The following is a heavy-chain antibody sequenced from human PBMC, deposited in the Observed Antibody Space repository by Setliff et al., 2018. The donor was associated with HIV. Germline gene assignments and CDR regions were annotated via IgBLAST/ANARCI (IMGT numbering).Heavy chain of an antibody. V-gene: IGHV4-39*07. CDR2: IYYSGST. CDR1: GDSTSSSSSY. J-gene: IGHJ4*02. Sequence: SETLSLTCTVSGDSTSSSSSYWGWIRQPPGKGLEWIGSIYYSGSTYYNPSLKSRVTISVDTSKNQFSLRLSSVTAADTAVYYCARTAPMLRGTIIRWDNWGQGTLVTVSS. D-gene: IGHD3-10*01. CDR3: ARTAPMLRGTIIRWDN.